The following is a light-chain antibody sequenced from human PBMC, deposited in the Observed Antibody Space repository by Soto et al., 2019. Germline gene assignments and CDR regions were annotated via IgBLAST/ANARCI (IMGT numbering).Light chain of an antibody. Sequence: DIQMTQSPSSLSASVGDRVTITCQASQDISNYLNWYQQKPGKAPKLLIYDASNLETGVPSRFSGSGSGTVFTFAISSLQPEVIAKYYCQPYDTLPFFGHGTKLEIK. CDR2: DAS. CDR3: QPYDTLPF. J-gene: IGKJ2*01. V-gene: IGKV1-33*01. CDR1: QDISNY.